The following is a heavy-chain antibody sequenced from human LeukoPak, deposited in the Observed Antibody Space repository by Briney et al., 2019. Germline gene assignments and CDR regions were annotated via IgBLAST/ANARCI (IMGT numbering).Heavy chain of an antibody. CDR3: ARNGQDGTLGN. Sequence: GASVTVSCKASGYTFTSYYMHWVRQAPGQGLEWMGIINPSGGSTSYAQKFQGRVTMTRDTSTSTVYMELSSLRSEDTAVYYCARNGQDGTLGNWGQGTLVTVSS. J-gene: IGHJ4*02. V-gene: IGHV1-46*01. CDR1: GYTFTSYY. CDR2: INPSGGST. D-gene: IGHD1-1*01.